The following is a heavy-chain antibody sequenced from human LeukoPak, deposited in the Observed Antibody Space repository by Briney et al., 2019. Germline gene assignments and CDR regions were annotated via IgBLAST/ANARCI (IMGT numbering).Heavy chain of an antibody. J-gene: IGHJ4*02. CDR2: IKSRTDGGTT. CDR1: GFTFSSYG. CDR3: TIDWRYYYDSSGYYYGDY. V-gene: IGHV3-15*01. D-gene: IGHD3-22*01. Sequence: GGSLRLSCAASGFTFSSYGMSWVRQAPGKGLEWVGRIKSRTDGGTTDYAAPVKGRFTISRDDSKNTLYLQMNSLKTEDTAVYYCTIDWRYYYDSSGYYYGDYWGQGTLVTVSS.